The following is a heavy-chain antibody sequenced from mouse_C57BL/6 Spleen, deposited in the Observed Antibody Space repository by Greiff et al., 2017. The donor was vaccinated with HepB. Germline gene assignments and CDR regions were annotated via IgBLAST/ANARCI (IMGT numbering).Heavy chain of an antibody. CDR1: GFTFSSYG. Sequence: DVMLVESGGDLVKPGGSLKLSCAASGFTFSSYGMSWVRQTPDKRLEWVATISSCGSYTYYPDSVKGRFTISRDNAKNTLYLQMSSLKSEDTAMYYCARPHYYGSSYAMDYWGQGTSVTVSS. CDR2: ISSCGSYT. D-gene: IGHD1-1*01. V-gene: IGHV5-6*02. CDR3: ARPHYYGSSYAMDY. J-gene: IGHJ4*01.